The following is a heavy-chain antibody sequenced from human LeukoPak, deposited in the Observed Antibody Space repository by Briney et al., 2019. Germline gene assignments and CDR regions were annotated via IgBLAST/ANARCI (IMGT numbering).Heavy chain of an antibody. J-gene: IGHJ4*02. CDR3: ARDGGRPRYCSSTSCFWAGFDY. CDR2: IYYSGST. D-gene: IGHD2-2*01. V-gene: IGHV4-39*07. Sequence: SETLSLTCTVSGGSISSSSYYWGWIRQPPGKGLEWIGSIYYSGSTYYNPSLKSRVTISVDTSKNQFSLKLSSVTAADTAVYYCARDGGRPRYCSSTSCFWAGFDYWGQGTLVTVSS. CDR1: GGSISSSSYY.